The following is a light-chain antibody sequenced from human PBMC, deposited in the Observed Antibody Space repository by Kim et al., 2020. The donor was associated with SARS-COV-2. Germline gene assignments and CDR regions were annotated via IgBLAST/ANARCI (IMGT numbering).Light chain of an antibody. CDR1: QSVRNNY. CDR3: QQYGSSLFT. V-gene: IGKV3-20*01. J-gene: IGKJ3*01. Sequence: EIVLTQSPGTLSLSPGERATLSCRASQSVRNNYLAWYQQKFGQAPRLLIYGASSRATGIPYRFSGSGSGTDFTLTISRLEPEDFAVYYCQQYGSSLFTFGPGTKVDIK. CDR2: GAS.